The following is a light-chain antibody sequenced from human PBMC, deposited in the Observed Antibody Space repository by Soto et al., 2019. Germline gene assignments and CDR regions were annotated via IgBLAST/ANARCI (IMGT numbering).Light chain of an antibody. CDR2: DVN. J-gene: IGLJ1*01. V-gene: IGLV2-14*03. Sequence: QSALTQPASVSGSPGQSIAISCTGTSSDVGGSDFVSWYQHHPGKAPKLIIHDVNNRPSGVSARFSGSKSGNTASLTTSGLQAEDEADYFCSSYTTGNTPYVFGAGTKLTVL. CDR1: SSDVGGSDF. CDR3: SSYTTGNTPYV.